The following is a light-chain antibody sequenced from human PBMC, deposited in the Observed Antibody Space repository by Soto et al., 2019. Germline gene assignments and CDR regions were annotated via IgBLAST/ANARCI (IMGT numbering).Light chain of an antibody. CDR1: QSINTF. Sequence: DIQVTQSPSSLSASVGDRVTITCRASQSINTFLNWYQQRPGKDPNLLIYGASNLQSGVPSRFSGSGSGTDFTLTISSLQPEDFATYYCQQTYTSRPWTFGRGTKVEIK. J-gene: IGKJ1*01. CDR2: GAS. V-gene: IGKV1-39*01. CDR3: QQTYTSRPWT.